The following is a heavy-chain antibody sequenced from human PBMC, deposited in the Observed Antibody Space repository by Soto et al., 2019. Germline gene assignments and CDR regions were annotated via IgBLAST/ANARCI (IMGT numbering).Heavy chain of an antibody. CDR1: GFTFRSYS. Sequence: PGGSLRLSCAASGFTFRSYSMNWVRQAPGKGLEWVSSISSSSYIYYADSVKGRFTISRDNAKNSLYLQMNSLRAEDTAVYYCAYSNYVLEYYYYGMDVWGQGTTVTVSS. D-gene: IGHD4-4*01. J-gene: IGHJ6*02. CDR3: AYSNYVLEYYYYGMDV. CDR2: ISSSSYI. V-gene: IGHV3-21*01.